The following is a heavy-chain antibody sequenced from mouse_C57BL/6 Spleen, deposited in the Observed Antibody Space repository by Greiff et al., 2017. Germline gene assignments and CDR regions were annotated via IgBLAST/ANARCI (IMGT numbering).Heavy chain of an antibody. CDR2: IYPGDGDT. J-gene: IGHJ4*01. V-gene: IGHV1-80*01. CDR3: ARGYYGTPYYAMDY. CDR1: GYAFSSYW. Sequence: QVQLKESGAELVKPGASVKISCKASGYAFSSYWMNWVKQRPGKGLEWIGQIYPGDGDTNYNGKFKGKATLTADKSSSTTYMQLSSLTSEDSAVYFSARGYYGTPYYAMDYWGQGTSVTVSS. D-gene: IGHD1-1*01.